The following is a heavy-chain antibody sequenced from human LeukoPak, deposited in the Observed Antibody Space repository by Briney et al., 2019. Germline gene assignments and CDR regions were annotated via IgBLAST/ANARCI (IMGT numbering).Heavy chain of an antibody. CDR2: IIPILGIA. CDR1: GGTFSSYA. CDR3: ASRIVVVTKLELDY. Sequence: ASVKVSCKASGGTFSSYAISWVRQAPGQGLEWMGRIIPILGIANYAQKFQGRVTITADKSTSTAYMELSSLRSEDTAVYYCASRIVVVTKLELDYWGQGTLVTVSS. D-gene: IGHD2-21*02. V-gene: IGHV1-69*04. J-gene: IGHJ4*02.